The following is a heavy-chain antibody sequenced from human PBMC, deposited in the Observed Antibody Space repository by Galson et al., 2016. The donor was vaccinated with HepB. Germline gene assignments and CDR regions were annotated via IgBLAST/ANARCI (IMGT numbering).Heavy chain of an antibody. V-gene: IGHV3-74*01. D-gene: IGHD2-2*01. CDR3: ERTRTLPASAGMDV. CDR1: GFTFSSYW. CDR2: LSPDGGSP. Sequence: SLRLSCAASGFTFSSYWMHWVRQAPGKGLMWVSRLSPDGGSPIYADSVKGRFTISRDNAKNTLYLQMNSLRAEDTAVYYCERTRTLPASAGMDVWGQGTTVTVSS. J-gene: IGHJ6*02.